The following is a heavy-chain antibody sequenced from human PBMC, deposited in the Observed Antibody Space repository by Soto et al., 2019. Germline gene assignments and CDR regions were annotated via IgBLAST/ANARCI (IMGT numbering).Heavy chain of an antibody. CDR3: ARDLDAFDI. Sequence: EVQLVESGGGLIQPGGSLRLSCAASGFTVSTNYMTWVRQAPGKGLEWVLVIYSGASAYYADSVKGRFTISRDNSKNTLYLQMNSLRAEDTAVYYCARDLDAFDIWGQGTMVTVSS. CDR2: IYSGASA. J-gene: IGHJ3*02. V-gene: IGHV3-53*01. CDR1: GFTVSTNY.